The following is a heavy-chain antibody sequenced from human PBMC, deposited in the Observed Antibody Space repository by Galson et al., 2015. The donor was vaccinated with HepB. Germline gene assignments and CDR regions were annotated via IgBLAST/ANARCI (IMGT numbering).Heavy chain of an antibody. V-gene: IGHV3-33*06. D-gene: IGHD1-1*01. Sequence: SLRLSCAASGFTFSRYGMQWVRQAPGKGLEWVADIRYDGRNKYYADSVRGRFTISRDNSKKTLYLQMDSLRDEDTAVYYCTEDRFETNPMDVVPGTIVKWGQGTLVTVSS. CDR1: GFTFSRYG. CDR2: IRYDGRNK. J-gene: IGHJ4*02. CDR3: TEDRFETNPMDVVPGTIVK.